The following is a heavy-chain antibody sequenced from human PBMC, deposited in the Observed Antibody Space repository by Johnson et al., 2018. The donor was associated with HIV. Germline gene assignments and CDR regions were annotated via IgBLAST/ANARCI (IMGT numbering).Heavy chain of an antibody. D-gene: IGHD2-15*01. J-gene: IGHJ3*02. CDR1: GFTFSSYA. Sequence: VQLVESGGGVVQPGRSLRLSCAASGFTFSSYAMHWVRQAPGKGLEWVGRIKSKTDGGTTDYAAPVKGRFTIPRDDSKNTLYLQMNRPKTAGTALYYLTTDRKFCSGWSCYFNGFDIWGQGTMVTVSS. CDR3: TTDRKFCSGWSCYFNGFDI. V-gene: IGHV3-15*01. CDR2: IKSKTDGGTT.